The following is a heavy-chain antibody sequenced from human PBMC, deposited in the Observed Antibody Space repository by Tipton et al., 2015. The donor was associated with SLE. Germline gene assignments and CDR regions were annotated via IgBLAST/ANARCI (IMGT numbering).Heavy chain of an antibody. V-gene: IGHV4-59*01. CDR3: ARWRGYGPSFDY. Sequence: TLSLTCTVSGASISSFYWSWIRQAPGKGLEWIGYIYYSGNTKYNPSLKSRVTISLDASRTQFSLKLSSVTAADTAVYYCARWRGYGPSFDYWGQGTLVTVSS. J-gene: IGHJ4*02. D-gene: IGHD5-18*01. CDR2: IYYSGNT. CDR1: GASISSFY.